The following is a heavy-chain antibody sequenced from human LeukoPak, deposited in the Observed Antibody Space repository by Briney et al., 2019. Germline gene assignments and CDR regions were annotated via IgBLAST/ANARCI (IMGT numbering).Heavy chain of an antibody. CDR1: VFILSSNY. Sequence: GGSLRLSCASSVFILSSNYMSWVRQAPGKGLEWVSVIYSGGSKYYSASVTGRFNISRDNSQNKKHLEMNRPHAEGQAVSYFARILGSYYAPYCDYWGQGTVVTVSS. V-gene: IGHV3-53*01. CDR3: ARILGSYYAPYCDY. CDR2: IYSGGSK. D-gene: IGHD1-26*01. J-gene: IGHJ4*02.